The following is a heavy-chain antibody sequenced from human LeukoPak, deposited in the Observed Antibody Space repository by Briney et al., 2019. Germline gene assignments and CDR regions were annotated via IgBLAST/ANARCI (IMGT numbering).Heavy chain of an antibody. V-gene: IGHV6-1*01. J-gene: IGHJ4*02. CDR3: ARATYYYDSSGYYSLYYFDY. D-gene: IGHD3-22*01. CDR1: GDSVSSNSAA. Sequence: SQTLSLTFAISGDSVSSNSAAWNWVRQSPSRGLEWLGRTYYRSKWYNDYAVSVKSRITINPDTSKNQFSLQLNSVTPEDTAVYYCARATYYYDSSGYYSLYYFDYWGQGTLVTVSS. CDR2: TYYRSKWYN.